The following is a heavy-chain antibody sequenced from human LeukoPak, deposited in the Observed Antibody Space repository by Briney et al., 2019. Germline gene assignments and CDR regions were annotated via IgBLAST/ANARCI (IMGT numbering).Heavy chain of an antibody. CDR2: INPNSGGT. J-gene: IGHJ4*02. V-gene: IGHV1-2*06. CDR3: VRGYSYGYDC. Sequence: ASVTVSFMASGYTFTSYDINGVRQAPGQGLEWMGRINPNSGGTNYVQKFQGRVTIPRDTPISTAYMELSRLRANGTPGYLCVRGYSYGYDCWGQGTLVTVSS. D-gene: IGHD5-18*01. CDR1: GYTFTSYD.